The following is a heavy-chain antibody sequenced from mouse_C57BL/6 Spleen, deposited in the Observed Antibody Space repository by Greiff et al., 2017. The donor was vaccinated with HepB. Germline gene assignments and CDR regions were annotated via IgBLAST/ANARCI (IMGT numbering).Heavy chain of an antibody. CDR2: ISYDGSN. CDR1: GYSITSGYY. Sequence: DVQLQESGPGLVKPSQSLSLTCSVTGYSITSGYYWNWIRQFPGNKLEWMGYISYDGSNNYNPSLKNRISITRDTSKNQFFLKLNSVTTEDTATYYCAREEYDYGYFDVWGTGTTVTVSS. CDR3: AREEYDYGYFDV. D-gene: IGHD2-10*02. V-gene: IGHV3-6*01. J-gene: IGHJ1*03.